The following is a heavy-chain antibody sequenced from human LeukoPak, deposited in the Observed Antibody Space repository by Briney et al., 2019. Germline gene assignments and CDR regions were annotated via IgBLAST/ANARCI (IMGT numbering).Heavy chain of an antibody. J-gene: IGHJ4*02. D-gene: IGHD3-10*01. CDR1: GFIFSSYG. V-gene: IGHV3-30*02. CDR3: AKGREYYYGSGSYFTY. CDR2: IRYDGRNK. Sequence: GGSLRLSCAASGFIFSSYGMHWVRQAPGKGLEWVAFIRYDGRNKYYADSVKGRFTISRDNAKNSLYLQMNSLRAEDTALYYCAKGREYYYGSGSYFTYWGQGTLVTVSS.